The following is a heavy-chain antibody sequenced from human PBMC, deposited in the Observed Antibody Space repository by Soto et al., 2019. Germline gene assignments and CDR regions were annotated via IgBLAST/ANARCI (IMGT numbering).Heavy chain of an antibody. Sequence: EVQLVESGGGLVQPGGSLRLSCAASGFIFSSYWMHWVRQAPGKGLVWLSRINSDGTTITYAYSAKGRFTISRDNAKNTLYLQMNSLRAEDTAVYYCARDLAGYSGSREVPWGQGTLVTVSS. CDR1: GFIFSSYW. CDR3: ARDLAGYSGSREVP. D-gene: IGHD1-26*01. CDR2: INSDGTTI. V-gene: IGHV3-74*03. J-gene: IGHJ5*02.